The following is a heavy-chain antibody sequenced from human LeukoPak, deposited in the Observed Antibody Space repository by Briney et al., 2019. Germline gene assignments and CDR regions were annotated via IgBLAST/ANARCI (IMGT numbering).Heavy chain of an antibody. J-gene: IGHJ4*02. CDR3: ARDLDDILFYY. D-gene: IGHD3-9*01. CDR1: GGSISSYY. CDR2: IYYSGST. Sequence: SETLSLTCTVSGGSISSYYWSWIRQPPGKGLEWIGYIYYSGSTNYNPSLKSRVTISVDTSKNQLSLKLSSVTAADTAVYYCARDLDDILFYYWGQGTLVTVSS. V-gene: IGHV4-59*01.